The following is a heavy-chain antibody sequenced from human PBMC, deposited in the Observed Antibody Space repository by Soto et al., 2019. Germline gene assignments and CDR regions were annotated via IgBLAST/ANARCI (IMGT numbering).Heavy chain of an antibody. Sequence: EVQLVESGGGLVQPGGSLRLSCAASGFTFSSYDMHWVRQATGKGLEWVSVIGTAGDTYYAGPVKGRFTISRENAKNSLNLQMNSLRAGDTAVYYCARGPPSLQGYYYYMDVWGKGTTVTVSS. CDR1: GFTFSSYD. CDR2: IGTAGDT. CDR3: ARGPPSLQGYYYYMDV. J-gene: IGHJ6*03. V-gene: IGHV3-13*01.